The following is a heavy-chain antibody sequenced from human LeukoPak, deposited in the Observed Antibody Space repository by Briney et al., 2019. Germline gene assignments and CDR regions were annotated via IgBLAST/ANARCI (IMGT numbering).Heavy chain of an antibody. Sequence: GGSLRLSCAASGFTFSSYGMHWVRQAPGKGLEWVAFIRYDGSNKYYADSVKGRFTISRDNSKNTLYLQMNSLRAEDTAVYYCAKDGGIAVAGRLYYFDYWGQGTLVTVSS. D-gene: IGHD6-19*01. CDR1: GFTFSSYG. CDR3: AKDGGIAVAGRLYYFDY. J-gene: IGHJ4*02. V-gene: IGHV3-30*02. CDR2: IRYDGSNK.